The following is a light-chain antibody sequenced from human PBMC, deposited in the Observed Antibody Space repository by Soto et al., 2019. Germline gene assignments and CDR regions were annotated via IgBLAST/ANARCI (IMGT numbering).Light chain of an antibody. CDR3: QQRGNWPLT. Sequence: IVLTQSPATLSLSPGERATLSCRASQSVTSYLAWYQKKPGQVPRLLIYDTSNRATGIRARFSGSGSWTDFTLTISSLEPEDCAVYSCQQRGNWPLTFGGGTMRGIK. CDR2: DTS. CDR1: QSVTSY. J-gene: IGKJ4*01. V-gene: IGKV3-11*01.